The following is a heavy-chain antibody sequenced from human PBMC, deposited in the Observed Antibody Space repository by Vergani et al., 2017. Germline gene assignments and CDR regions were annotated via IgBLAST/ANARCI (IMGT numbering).Heavy chain of an antibody. J-gene: IGHJ3*01. CDR1: GFSLTSGVAG. CDR3: GRTLGYLGWDGAFDV. CDR2: VYWNDDE. Sequence: QITLRESGPTLVKLTQPLPLTCTFSGFSLTSGVAGVRWIRQPPGRALEWLAFVYWNDDERYSPSLKSRVTITKDTSKNEVILTMATMDPVDTATYDCGRTLGYLGWDGAFDVWGPGIMVTVSS. V-gene: IGHV2-5*01. D-gene: IGHD5-18*01.